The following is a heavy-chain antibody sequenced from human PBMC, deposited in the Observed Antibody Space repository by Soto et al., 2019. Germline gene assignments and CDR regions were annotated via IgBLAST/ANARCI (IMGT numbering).Heavy chain of an antibody. CDR2: IIPILGRA. Sequence: QVQLVQSGAEVKKPGSSVKVSCKASGGTFSSYTISGVRQAPGQGLEWMGRIIPILGRANYAQKFQGRVTITADKSTSTASMELISLSSEDTAVYYCAMEYCSSTSCYRDYWGQGTLVTVSS. V-gene: IGHV1-69*02. CDR3: AMEYCSSTSCYRDY. J-gene: IGHJ4*02. D-gene: IGHD2-2*02. CDR1: GGTFSSYT.